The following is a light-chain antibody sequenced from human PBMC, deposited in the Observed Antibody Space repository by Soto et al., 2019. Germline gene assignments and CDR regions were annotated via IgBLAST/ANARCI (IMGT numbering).Light chain of an antibody. CDR1: QSVSSY. CDR3: QQRSNWPPLT. V-gene: IGKV3-11*01. Sequence: EIVLTQSPATLSLSPGERATLSCRASQSVSSYLAWYQQKPGQAPRLLIYDASNRATGIPARFSGSGSGIDFTLTISSLAPEDFAVYYCQQRSNWPPLTFGPGTKVDIK. J-gene: IGKJ3*01. CDR2: DAS.